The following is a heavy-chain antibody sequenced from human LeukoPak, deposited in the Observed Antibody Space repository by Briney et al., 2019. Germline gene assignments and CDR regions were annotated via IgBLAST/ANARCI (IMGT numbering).Heavy chain of an antibody. Sequence: PGGSLRLPCAASGFTFSSYGMHWVRQAPGKGLEWVAVIWYDGSNKYYADSVKGRFTISRDNSKNTLYLQMNSLRAEDTAVYYCAREPVLISSPFYYGMDVWGQGTTVTVSS. CDR1: GFTFSSYG. CDR3: AREPVLISSPFYYGMDV. D-gene: IGHD1-14*01. J-gene: IGHJ6*02. V-gene: IGHV3-33*01. CDR2: IWYDGSNK.